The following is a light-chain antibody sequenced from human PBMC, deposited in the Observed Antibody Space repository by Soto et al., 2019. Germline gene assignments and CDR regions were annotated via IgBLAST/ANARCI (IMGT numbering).Light chain of an antibody. Sequence: QSALTQPPSASGTPGQRVTISCSGSSSNIGSNTVNWYQQLPGTAPKLLMYSNSQRPSGVPDRFSGSKSGTSASLAISGLQSEDEADYYCAAWDDSLNGYVFGTGTKLTVL. V-gene: IGLV1-44*01. CDR3: AAWDDSLNGYV. CDR1: SSNIGSNT. J-gene: IGLJ1*01. CDR2: SNS.